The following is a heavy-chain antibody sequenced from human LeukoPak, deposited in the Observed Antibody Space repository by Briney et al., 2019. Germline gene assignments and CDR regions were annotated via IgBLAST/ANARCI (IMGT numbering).Heavy chain of an antibody. CDR2: ISAYNGNT. V-gene: IGHV1-18*04. D-gene: IGHD3-22*01. Sequence: ASVKVSCKASGYSFTGYYMHWVRQAPGQGLEWMGWISAYNGNTNYAQKLQGRVTMTTDTSTSTAYMELRSLRSDDTAVYYCASMYDKGYFDYWGQGTLVTVSS. CDR1: GYSFTGYY. J-gene: IGHJ4*02. CDR3: ASMYDKGYFDY.